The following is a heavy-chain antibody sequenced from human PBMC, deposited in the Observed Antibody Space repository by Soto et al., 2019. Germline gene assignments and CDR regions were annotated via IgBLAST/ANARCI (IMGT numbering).Heavy chain of an antibody. CDR1: GGTFSSYA. V-gene: IGHV1-69*13. Sequence: SVKVSCKASGGTFSSYAISWVRQASGQGLEWMGGIIPIFGTANYAQKFQGRVTITADESTSTAYMELSSLRSEDTAVYYCARDVCSGGSCYDYWGQGTLVTVSS. D-gene: IGHD2-15*01. J-gene: IGHJ4*02. CDR2: IIPIFGTA. CDR3: ARDVCSGGSCYDY.